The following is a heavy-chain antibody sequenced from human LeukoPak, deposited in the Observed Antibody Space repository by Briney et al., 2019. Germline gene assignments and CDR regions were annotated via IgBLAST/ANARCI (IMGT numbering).Heavy chain of an antibody. CDR2: VNPKTGAT. Sequence: ASVKVSCKASGYTFTGYFLHWVRQAPGQGLEWMGWVNPKTGATNYAQIFQGRVTMTRDTSITTGYMELRRLRSDDTAVYFCTRESKAGLDFSEVVLWGQGTLVTVSS. D-gene: IGHD3-3*01. CDR1: GYTFTGYF. J-gene: IGHJ4*02. V-gene: IGHV1-2*02. CDR3: TRESKAGLDFSEVVL.